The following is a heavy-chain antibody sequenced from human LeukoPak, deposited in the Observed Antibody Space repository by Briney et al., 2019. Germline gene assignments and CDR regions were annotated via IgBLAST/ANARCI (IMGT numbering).Heavy chain of an antibody. CDR3: ARDYNDYGDNWFDP. V-gene: IGHV4-59*12. J-gene: IGHJ5*02. Sequence: SETLSLTCTVSGGSISSYYWSWIRQPPGKGLEWIGYIYYSGSTNYNPSLKSRVTISVDTSKNQFSLKLSSVTAADTAVYYCARDYNDYGDNWFDPWGQGTLVTVSS. CDR1: GGSISSYY. D-gene: IGHD4-17*01. CDR2: IYYSGST.